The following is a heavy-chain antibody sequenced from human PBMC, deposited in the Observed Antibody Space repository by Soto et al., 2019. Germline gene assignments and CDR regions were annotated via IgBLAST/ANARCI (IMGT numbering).Heavy chain of an antibody. D-gene: IGHD6-19*01. V-gene: IGHV1-69*01. Sequence: QVQLVQSGAEVKKPGSSVKVSCKASGGTFSSYAISWVRQAPGQGLEWMGGIIPIFGTANYAQKFQGRVTITADESTSIAYMELSSLRSEDTAVYYCASREGAVPSLGDAFDIWGQGTMVTVSS. CDR3: ASREGAVPSLGDAFDI. J-gene: IGHJ3*02. CDR1: GGTFSSYA. CDR2: IIPIFGTA.